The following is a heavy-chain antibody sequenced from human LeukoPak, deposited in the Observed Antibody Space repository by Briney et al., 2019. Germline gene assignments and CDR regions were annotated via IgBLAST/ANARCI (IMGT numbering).Heavy chain of an antibody. D-gene: IGHD1-1*01. CDR1: GGSISSSSYY. J-gene: IGHJ4*02. CDR2: IYYSGST. V-gene: IGHV4-39*01. CDR3: ARLGTGIDDY. Sequence: SETLSLTCTVSGGSISSSSYYGGWIRQPPGKGLEWIGSIYYSGSTYYNPSLKSRVIISVDTSKNQFSLKLSAVTAADAAVYYCARLGTGIDDYWGQGTLVTVSS.